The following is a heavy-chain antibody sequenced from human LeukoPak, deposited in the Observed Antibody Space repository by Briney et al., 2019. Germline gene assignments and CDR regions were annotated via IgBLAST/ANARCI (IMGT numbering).Heavy chain of an antibody. D-gene: IGHD3-9*01. CDR2: IKSKSGGGTT. V-gene: IGHV3-15*07. Sequence: GGSLRLSRAASGFTFTNTWMNWVRQAPGKGLEWVGRIKSKSGGGTTDYAAPVKGRFTISRDDSKNTLYLQMNSLKTEDTAVYYCARDWYHAFDFWGQGTLVTVSS. CDR3: ARDWYHAFDF. CDR1: GFTFTNTW. J-gene: IGHJ4*02.